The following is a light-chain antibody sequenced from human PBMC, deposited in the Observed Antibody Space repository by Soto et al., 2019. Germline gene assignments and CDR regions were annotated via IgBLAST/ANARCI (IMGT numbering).Light chain of an antibody. CDR1: QAISND. Sequence: DIQMTQSPSSLSASVGDRVTITCRASQAISNDLAWYQQKPGRAPKRLISGSSSLQSGVPSRFSGSGSGKDFTLTSSSMQPEYFGTYYCLRQNMSPPTFDEVTKVEIK. CDR3: LRQNMSPPT. J-gene: IGKJ1*01. V-gene: IGKV1-17*01. CDR2: GSS.